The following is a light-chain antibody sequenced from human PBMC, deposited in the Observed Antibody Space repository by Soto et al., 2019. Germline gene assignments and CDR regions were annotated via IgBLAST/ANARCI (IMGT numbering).Light chain of an antibody. CDR2: DAS. CDR3: QQRSDWPLT. J-gene: IGKJ4*01. CDR1: QSVRTY. V-gene: IGKV3-11*01. Sequence: EIVLTQSPATLSLSPGERATLSCGASQSVRTYLAWYQQKPGQAPRLLIYDASNRATGIPARFSGSGYGTDFTLTISSLEPEDFAVYYCQQRSDWPLTFGGGTKVEIK.